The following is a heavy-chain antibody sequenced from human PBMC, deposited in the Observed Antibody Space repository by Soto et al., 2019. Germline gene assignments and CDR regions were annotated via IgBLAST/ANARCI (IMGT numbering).Heavy chain of an antibody. CDR3: AADSSNRRDSSKWLLLPYYYGMDV. Sequence: GASVKVSCKASGFTFTSSAVQWVRQARGQRPEWIGWIVVGSGNTNYAQKFQERVTITRDMSTSTAYMELSSLRSEDTAVYYCAADSSNRRDSSKWLLLPYYYGMDVWGQGTTVTVSS. D-gene: IGHD3-22*01. V-gene: IGHV1-58*01. CDR2: IVVGSGNT. CDR1: GFTFTSSA. J-gene: IGHJ6*02.